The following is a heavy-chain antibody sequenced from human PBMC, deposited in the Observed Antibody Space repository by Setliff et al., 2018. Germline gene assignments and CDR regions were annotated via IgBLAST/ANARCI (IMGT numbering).Heavy chain of an antibody. CDR2: RYYTGTT. CDR1: GVDVIERLYY. Sequence: PSETLSLTCSASGVDVIERLYYWSWVRQSPGKGLEWIGTRYYTGTTFYNPSLESRVAVSLDASEKKFSLNLRSVTTADTAVYYCARHFYPPDFFAHWGQGLLVTVS. J-gene: IGHJ4*02. D-gene: IGHD3-3*01. V-gene: IGHV4-39*01. CDR3: ARHFYPPDFFAH.